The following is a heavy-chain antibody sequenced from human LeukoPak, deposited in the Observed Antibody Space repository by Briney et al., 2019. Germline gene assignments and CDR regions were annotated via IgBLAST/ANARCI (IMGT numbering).Heavy chain of an antibody. J-gene: IGHJ4*02. V-gene: IGHV3-53*01. CDR1: GFTVSSNY. CDR2: IYSGGST. CDR3: TRLTVVRGLIVYFDY. Sequence: PGGSLRLSCAASGFTVSSNYMSWVRQAPGKGLEWVSVIYSGGSTYYADSVKGQFTISRDNSKNTLYLQMNSLRAEDTAVYYCTRLTVVRGLIVYFDYWGQGTLVTVSS. D-gene: IGHD3-10*01.